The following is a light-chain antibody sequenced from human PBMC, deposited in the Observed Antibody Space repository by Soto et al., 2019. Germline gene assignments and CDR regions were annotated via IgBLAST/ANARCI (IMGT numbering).Light chain of an antibody. J-gene: IGLJ2*01. V-gene: IGLV2-8*01. CDR3: SSYTGSNDLGV. CDR1: SSDVGDYNY. CDR2: EVD. Sequence: SALTQPPSASGSPGQSVTISCTGTSSDVGDYNYVSWYQQHPGKAPKLMIYEVDKRPSGVPDRFSGSKSGNTASLTVSGLQAEDEADYYCSSYTGSNDLGVFGGGTKLTVL.